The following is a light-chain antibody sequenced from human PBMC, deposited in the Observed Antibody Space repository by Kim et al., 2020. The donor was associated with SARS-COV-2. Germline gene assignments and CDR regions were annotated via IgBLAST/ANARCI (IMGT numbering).Light chain of an antibody. V-gene: IGKV1-5*03. CDR2: EAS. J-gene: IGKJ1*01. CDR1: QSISDW. CDR3: QHYKSYST. Sequence: DIQMTQSPSTLSASVGDRVTITCRASQSISDWLAWYQQKPGKAPKLLIYEASTLESDVPSRFSGSGSGTEFTLTINSLQPDDFATYYCQHYKSYSTFGQGTKVDIK.